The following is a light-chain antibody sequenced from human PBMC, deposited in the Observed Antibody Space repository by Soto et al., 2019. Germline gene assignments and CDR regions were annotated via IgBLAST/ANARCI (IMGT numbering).Light chain of an antibody. Sequence: EIVLTQSPGTLSLSPGERVTLSCRASQSVTDNYLAWYQQKPGQAPRLLISGASSRATGIPDRFSGSGSGTDFTLTISRLGPEDFAIYYCQQYGDSPWTFGQGTKVEIK. V-gene: IGKV3-20*01. CDR1: QSVTDNY. CDR3: QQYGDSPWT. CDR2: GAS. J-gene: IGKJ1*01.